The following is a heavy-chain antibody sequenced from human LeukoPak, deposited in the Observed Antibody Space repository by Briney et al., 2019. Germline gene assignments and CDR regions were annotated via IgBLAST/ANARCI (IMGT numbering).Heavy chain of an antibody. D-gene: IGHD3-10*01. J-gene: IGHJ4*02. CDR1: GFTFSNFV. CDR3: AARTAVLLYFGELF. V-gene: IGHV3-23*01. CDR2: ITTSGGGT. Sequence: PGGSLRLSCAASGFTFSNFVMTWVRQAPGKGLEWVSSITTSGGGTYYADSVKGRFTISRDNSRNTLYLQMSSLGSEDTAVYYCAARTAVLLYFGELFGGQGTLATVSS.